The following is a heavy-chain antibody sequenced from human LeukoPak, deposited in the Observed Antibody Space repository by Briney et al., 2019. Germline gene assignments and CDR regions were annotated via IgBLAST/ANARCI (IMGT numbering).Heavy chain of an antibody. J-gene: IGHJ4*02. CDR2: ISSSSSYI. V-gene: IGHV3-21*01. CDR1: GFTFSSYS. CDR3: ARVSRRIYYFDY. D-gene: IGHD2-15*01. Sequence: GSLRLSCAASGFTFSSYSMNWVRQAPGKGLEWVSSISSSSSYIYYADSVKGRFTISRDNAKNSLYLQTNSLRAEDTAVYYCARVSRRIYYFDYWGQGTLVTVSS.